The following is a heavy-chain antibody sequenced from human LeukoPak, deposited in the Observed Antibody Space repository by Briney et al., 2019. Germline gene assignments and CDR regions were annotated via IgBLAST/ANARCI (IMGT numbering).Heavy chain of an antibody. V-gene: IGHV4-59*08. J-gene: IGHJ4*02. CDR2: IYYTGST. D-gene: IGHD6-6*01. CDR1: GGSISSLY. Sequence: PSETLGVTCSVSGGSISSLYWSWIRQPPGKGLEWIGYIYYTGSTNYNPSLKSRVIMFVDMSKNQFSLRLSSVTAADTAVYYCARHRAYSSSSPFDYWGQETLVTVSS. CDR3: ARHRAYSSSSPFDY.